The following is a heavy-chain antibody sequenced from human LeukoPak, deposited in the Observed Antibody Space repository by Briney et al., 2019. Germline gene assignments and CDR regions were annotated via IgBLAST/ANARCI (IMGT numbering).Heavy chain of an antibody. V-gene: IGHV1-18*01. D-gene: IGHD6-13*01. J-gene: IGHJ4*02. Sequence: ASVKVSCKASGYTFTSYGISWVRQAPGQGLEWMGWISAYNGNTNYAQKLQGRVTMTTDTSTSTAYMELRSLRSDDTAVYYCARDNGNRGSSWSVFDYWGQGTLVTVSS. CDR3: ARDNGNRGSSWSVFDY. CDR2: ISAYNGNT. CDR1: GYTFTSYG.